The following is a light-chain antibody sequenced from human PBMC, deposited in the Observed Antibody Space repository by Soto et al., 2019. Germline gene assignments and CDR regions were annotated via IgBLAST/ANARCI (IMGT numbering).Light chain of an antibody. J-gene: IGKJ2*01. CDR3: QQSYSTPRT. CDR2: TAS. CDR1: QSISRS. V-gene: IGKV1-39*01. Sequence: DIQMTQSPFSLSASVGDRVTITCRASQSISRSLNLYQQQPGKAPKLLIYTASNLQSGVPSRFSGSWSGTDFTLTISSLQPEDFATYFCQQSYSTPRTFGQGTKVDIK.